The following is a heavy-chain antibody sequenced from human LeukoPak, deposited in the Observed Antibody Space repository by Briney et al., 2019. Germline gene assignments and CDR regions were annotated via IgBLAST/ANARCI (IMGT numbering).Heavy chain of an antibody. CDR3: ARDLEYYYDSSGYYYGAFDI. D-gene: IGHD3-22*01. CDR2: IYYSGST. Sequence: KASETLSLTCTVSGGSISSYYWSWIRQPPGKGLEWIGYIYYSGSTNYNPSLKSRVTISVDTSKNQFSLKLSSVTAADTAVYYCARDLEYYYDSSGYYYGAFDIWGQGTIVTVSS. CDR1: GGSISSYY. J-gene: IGHJ3*02. V-gene: IGHV4-59*01.